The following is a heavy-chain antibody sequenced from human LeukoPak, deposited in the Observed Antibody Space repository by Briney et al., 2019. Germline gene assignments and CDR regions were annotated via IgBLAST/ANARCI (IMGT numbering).Heavy chain of an antibody. V-gene: IGHV3-23*01. Sequence: GGSLRLSCAASGFTFSSYAMSWVRRVPGKGLEWVSAISGSGGSTYYADSVKGRFTISRDNSKTTLYLQMNSLRAEDTAVYYCVKTDKLSSGWYRNFDYWGQGTLVTVSS. CDR2: ISGSGGST. D-gene: IGHD6-19*01. J-gene: IGHJ4*02. CDR3: VKTDKLSSGWYRNFDY. CDR1: GFTFSSYA.